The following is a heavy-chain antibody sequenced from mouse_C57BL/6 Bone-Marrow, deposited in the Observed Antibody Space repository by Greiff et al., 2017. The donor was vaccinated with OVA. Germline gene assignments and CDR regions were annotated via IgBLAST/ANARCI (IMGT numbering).Heavy chain of an antibody. Sequence: VKLQESGAELARPGASVKMSCKASGYTFTSYTMHWVKQRPGQGLEWIGYINPRSGYTKYNQKFKDKATLTADKSSSTAYMQLSGLTAEDSAVYYCAREDGNWFGYWGQGTLVTVSA. CDR1: GYTFTSYT. CDR2: INPRSGYT. J-gene: IGHJ3*01. D-gene: IGHD2-1*01. V-gene: IGHV1-4*01. CDR3: AREDGNWFGY.